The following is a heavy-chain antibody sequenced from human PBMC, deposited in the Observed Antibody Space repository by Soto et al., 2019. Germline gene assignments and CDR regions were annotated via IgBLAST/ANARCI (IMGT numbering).Heavy chain of an antibody. J-gene: IGHJ1*01. CDR2: INSDGSST. V-gene: IGHV3-74*01. CDR1: GFTFSSYW. D-gene: IGHD1-1*01. CDR3: ARDLNWRTQYFQH. Sequence: EVQLVESGGGLVQPGGSLRLSCEASGFTFSSYWMHWVRQAPGKGLVWVSRINSDGSSTSYADSGKGRFTISRDNAKNTRYLQMHSLRAEDTAVYYCARDLNWRTQYFQHWGQGTLVTVSS.